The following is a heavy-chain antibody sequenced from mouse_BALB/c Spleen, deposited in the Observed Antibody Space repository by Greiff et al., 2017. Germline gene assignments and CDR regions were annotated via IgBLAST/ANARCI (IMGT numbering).Heavy chain of an antibody. V-gene: IGHV2-6-5*01. CDR2: IWGGGST. D-gene: IGHD1-1*01. J-gene: IGHJ4*01. Sequence: QVQLQQSGPGLVAPSQSLSITCTVSGFSLTDYGVSRIRQPPGKGLEWLGVIWGGGSTYYNSALKSRLSISKDNSKSQVFLKMNSLQTDDTAMYYCAKHQGDYYGSSEAMDYWGQGTSVTVSS. CDR1: GFSLTDYG. CDR3: AKHQGDYYGSSEAMDY.